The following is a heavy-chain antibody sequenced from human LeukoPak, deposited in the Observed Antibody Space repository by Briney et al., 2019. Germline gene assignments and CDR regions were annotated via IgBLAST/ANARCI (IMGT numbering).Heavy chain of an antibody. D-gene: IGHD6-6*01. V-gene: IGHV4-34*01. CDR1: GGSFSGYY. CDR3: ASERYSSSAAYYFDY. Sequence: SETLSLTCAVYGGSFSGYYWSWIRQPPGKGLEWIGEINHSGSTNYNPSLKSRVTISVDTSKNQFSLKLSSVTAADTAVYYCASERYSSSAAYYFDYWGQGTLVTVSS. J-gene: IGHJ4*02. CDR2: INHSGST.